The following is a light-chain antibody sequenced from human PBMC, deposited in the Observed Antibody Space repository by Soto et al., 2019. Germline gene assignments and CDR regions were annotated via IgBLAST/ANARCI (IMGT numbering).Light chain of an antibody. CDR1: SGHSSYA. Sequence: QPVLTQSPSASASLVASVMLTCTLSSGHSSYAIAWHQQQPEKGPRYLMKVNSDGSHSKGDGIPDRFSGSSSGAERYLSISSLQSEDEADYYCQTWGSGIQVFGGGTKVTVL. V-gene: IGLV4-69*01. CDR2: VNSDGSH. J-gene: IGLJ3*02. CDR3: QTWGSGIQV.